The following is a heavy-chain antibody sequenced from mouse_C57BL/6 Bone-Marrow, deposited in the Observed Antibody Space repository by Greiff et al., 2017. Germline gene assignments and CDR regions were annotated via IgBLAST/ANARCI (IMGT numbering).Heavy chain of an antibody. CDR1: TSYW. Sequence: QVQLQQPGTELVKPGASVKLSFTSYWMHWVKQRPGQGLEWIGNINPSNGGTNYNEKFKSKATLTVDKSSSTAYMQLSSLTSEDSAVYYCASTTVVASDYWGQGTTLTVSS. CDR3: ASTTVVASDY. CDR2: INPSNGGT. J-gene: IGHJ2*01. V-gene: IGHV1-53*01. D-gene: IGHD1-1*01.